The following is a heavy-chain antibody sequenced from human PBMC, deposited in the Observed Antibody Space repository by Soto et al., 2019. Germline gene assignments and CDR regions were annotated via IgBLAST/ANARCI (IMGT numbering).Heavy chain of an antibody. V-gene: IGHV3-7*01. Sequence: GGSLRLSCAASGFTFSSYWMSWVRQAPGKGLEWVANIKQDGSEKYYVDSVKGRFTISRDNAKNSLYLQMNSLRAEDTAVYYCASPLIGPYYFDYWVQGTLVTVSS. CDR2: IKQDGSEK. J-gene: IGHJ4*02. CDR1: GFTFSSYW. D-gene: IGHD2-15*01. CDR3: ASPLIGPYYFDY.